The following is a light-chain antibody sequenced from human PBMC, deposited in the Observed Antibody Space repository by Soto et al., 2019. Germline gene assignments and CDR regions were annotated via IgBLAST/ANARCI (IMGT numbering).Light chain of an antibody. J-gene: IGKJ1*01. CDR2: DAS. V-gene: IGKV1-5*01. Sequence: IQRSQSPSSVSASVGDRVTVTCRASQSISSWLAWYQQKPGKAPKLLIYDASSLESGVPSRFSGSGSGTEFTLTISSLQPDDFATYYCQQYNSYWTFGQGTKVDIK. CDR1: QSISSW. CDR3: QQYNSYWT.